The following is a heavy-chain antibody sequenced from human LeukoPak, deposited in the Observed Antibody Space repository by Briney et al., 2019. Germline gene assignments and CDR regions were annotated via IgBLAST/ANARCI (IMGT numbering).Heavy chain of an antibody. D-gene: IGHD3-22*01. CDR3: ARGDYYDSRGFDY. CDR1: GFTFSSYS. V-gene: IGHV3-48*04. Sequence: GGSLRLSCAASGFTFSSYSMNWVRQAPGKGLEWVSYISSSSSTIYYADSVKGRFTISRDNAKNSLYPQMNSLRAEDTAVYYCARGDYYDSRGFDYWGQGTLVTVSS. J-gene: IGHJ4*02. CDR2: ISSSSSTI.